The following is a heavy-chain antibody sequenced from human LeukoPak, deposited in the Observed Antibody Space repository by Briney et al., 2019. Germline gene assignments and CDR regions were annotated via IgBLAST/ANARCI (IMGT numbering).Heavy chain of an antibody. V-gene: IGHV4-30-4*01. CDR1: GGSISSGDYY. Sequence: SETLSLTCTVSGGSISSGDYYWSWFRQPPGKGLEWIGYIYYSGSTYNPSLKSRVTISVDTSKNQFSLKLSSVTAADTAAYYCARETYYYGSGSYYLDYWGQGTLVTVS. J-gene: IGHJ4*02. CDR3: ARETYYYGSGSYYLDY. CDR2: IYYSGST. D-gene: IGHD3-10*01.